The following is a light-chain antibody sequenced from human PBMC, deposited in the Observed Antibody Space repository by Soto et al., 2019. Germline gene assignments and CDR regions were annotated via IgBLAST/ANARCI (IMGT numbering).Light chain of an antibody. CDR1: QSVTTN. J-gene: IGKJ1*01. CDR3: QQYNNWPRT. V-gene: IGKV3-15*01. Sequence: EIVMTQSPATVSVSPGGRATLSFRATQSVTTNLAWYQQKPGQAPRLLIYGASTRATDIPARFSGSGSGTEFTLTISSLQSEDFAVYYCQQYNNWPRTFGQGTKVDIK. CDR2: GAS.